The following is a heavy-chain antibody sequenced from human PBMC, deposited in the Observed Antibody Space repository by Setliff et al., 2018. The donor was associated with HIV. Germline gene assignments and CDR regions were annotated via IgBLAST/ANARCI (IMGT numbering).Heavy chain of an antibody. D-gene: IGHD3-10*01. CDR2: VYTSGST. Sequence: SETLSLTCTVSGGSISSGSYYWSWIRQPAGKGLEWIGHVYTSGSTDYNPSLNSRLTISIDTSRNQFSLRLNSVTAADTAVYFCARGSRNYYGSGALDYWGQGTLVTVSS. CDR1: GGSISSGSYY. V-gene: IGHV4-61*09. CDR3: ARGSRNYYGSGALDY. J-gene: IGHJ4*02.